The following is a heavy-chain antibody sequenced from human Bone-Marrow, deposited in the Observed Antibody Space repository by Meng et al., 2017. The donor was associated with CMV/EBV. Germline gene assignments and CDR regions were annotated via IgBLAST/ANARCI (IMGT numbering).Heavy chain of an antibody. J-gene: IGHJ5*02. Sequence: SETLSLTCTVSGGSISSSSYYWGWIRQPPGKGLEWIGSIYYSGSTYYNPSRKSRVTISVDTSKNQFSLKLSSVTAADTAVYYCARQPPIVVAPNWFDPWGQGTLVTVSS. D-gene: IGHD3-22*01. CDR3: ARQPPIVVAPNWFDP. V-gene: IGHV4-39*01. CDR2: IYYSGST. CDR1: GGSISSSSYY.